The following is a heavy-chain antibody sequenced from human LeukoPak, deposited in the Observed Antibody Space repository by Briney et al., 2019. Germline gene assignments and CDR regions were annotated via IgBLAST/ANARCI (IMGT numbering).Heavy chain of an antibody. Sequence: ASVTVSCKASGYTFTTYGISWVRQAPGQGLEWMGWISAYNGNTNYAQKFQGRVTMTTDTSTSTAYMELRSLRSDDTAVYYCARGSTARYYYDSSGYYRGAVDYWGQGTLVTISS. J-gene: IGHJ4*02. CDR2: ISAYNGNT. CDR3: ARGSTARYYYDSSGYYRGAVDY. D-gene: IGHD3-22*01. V-gene: IGHV1-18*01. CDR1: GYTFTTYG.